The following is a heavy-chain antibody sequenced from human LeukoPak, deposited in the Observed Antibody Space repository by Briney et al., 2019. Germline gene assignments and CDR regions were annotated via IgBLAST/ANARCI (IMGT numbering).Heavy chain of an antibody. J-gene: IGHJ4*02. Sequence: ASVKFSCKVSGYTLTELSIHWVRQAPGKGLEWMGGFDPEDGETIYAQKFQGRVTMTEDTSTDTAYMELSSLRSEDTAVYYCATDPRITMVRGASGNWYFDYWGQGTLVTVSS. CDR1: GYTLTELS. CDR2: FDPEDGET. V-gene: IGHV1-24*01. D-gene: IGHD3-10*01. CDR3: ATDPRITMVRGASGNWYFDY.